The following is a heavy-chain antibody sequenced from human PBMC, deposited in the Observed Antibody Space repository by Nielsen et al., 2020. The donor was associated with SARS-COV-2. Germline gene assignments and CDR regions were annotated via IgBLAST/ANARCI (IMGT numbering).Heavy chain of an antibody. D-gene: IGHD6-13*01. J-gene: IGHJ6*02. CDR3: AKDIWPVAAATMDV. V-gene: IGHV3-20*04. CDR2: ISGTGGST. Sequence: GGSLRLSCAASGFIFSRHGMHWVRQAPGKGLEWVSSISGTGGSTHYEESVKGRFTISRDNAKNSLYLQMNSLRAEDTALYYCAKDIWPVAAATMDVWGQGTTVTVSS. CDR1: GFIFSRHG.